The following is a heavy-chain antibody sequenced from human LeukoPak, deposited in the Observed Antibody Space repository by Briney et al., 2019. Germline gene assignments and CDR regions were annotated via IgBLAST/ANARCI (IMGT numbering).Heavy chain of an antibody. V-gene: IGHV3-74*01. Sequence: GGSLRLSCAASGFTFSSYWMHWVRQAPGKGLVWVSRINRDGSSTSYADSVKGRFSISRDNAKNTLFLQMSSLRAEDTAVYYCSKDHAGPQDNWGQGTLVTVSS. CDR3: SKDHAGPQDN. CDR2: INRDGSST. J-gene: IGHJ4*02. CDR1: GFTFSSYW.